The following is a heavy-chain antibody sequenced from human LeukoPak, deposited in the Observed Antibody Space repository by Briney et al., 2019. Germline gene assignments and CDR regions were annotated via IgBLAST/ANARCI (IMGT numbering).Heavy chain of an antibody. CDR3: AKARTRGYSYGSFDY. J-gene: IGHJ4*02. Sequence: GGSLRLSCATSGFTFNYYAMHWVRQAPGKGLEWVTFIRYDGSNKYYADSVKGRFTISRDNSKNTLYLQMSSLRGEDTAVYYCAKARTRGYSYGSFDYWGQGTLVTVSS. V-gene: IGHV3-30*02. CDR2: IRYDGSNK. D-gene: IGHD5-18*01. CDR1: GFTFNYYA.